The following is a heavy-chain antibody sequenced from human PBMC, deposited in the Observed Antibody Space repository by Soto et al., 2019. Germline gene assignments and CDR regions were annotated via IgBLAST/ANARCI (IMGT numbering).Heavy chain of an antibody. CDR2: IYYSGST. J-gene: IGHJ4*02. CDR1: GGSISSYY. V-gene: IGHV4-59*01. D-gene: IGHD5-12*01. Sequence: SETLSLTCTVSGGSISSYYWSWIRQPPGKGLEWIGYIYYSGSTNYNPSLKSRVTISVDTSKNQFSLKLSSVTAADTAVYYCARDSVRDGYNFFRFDYWGQGTLVTVSS. CDR3: ARDSVRDGYNFFRFDY.